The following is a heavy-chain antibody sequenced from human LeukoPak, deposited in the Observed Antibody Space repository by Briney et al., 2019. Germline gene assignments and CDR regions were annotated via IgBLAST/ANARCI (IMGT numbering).Heavy chain of an antibody. CDR2: IYYSGST. CDR3: ARDIGTYSIPQNPYFDY. J-gene: IGHJ4*02. D-gene: IGHD6-13*01. Sequence: KPSETLSLTCTVSGGSISSYYWSWIRQPPGKGLEWIGYIYYSGSTNYNPSLKSRVTISVDTSKNQFSLKPSSVTAADTAVYYCARDIGTYSIPQNPYFDYWGQGTLVTVSS. V-gene: IGHV4-59*01. CDR1: GGSISSYY.